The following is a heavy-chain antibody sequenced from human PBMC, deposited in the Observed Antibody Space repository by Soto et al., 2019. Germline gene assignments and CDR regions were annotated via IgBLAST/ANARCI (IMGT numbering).Heavy chain of an antibody. D-gene: IGHD5-12*01. CDR1: GYTFTSYG. CDR2: INAGNGNT. V-gene: IGHV1-3*01. J-gene: IGHJ4*02. Sequence: ASVKVSCKASGYTFTSYGISCVRQAPGQGLEWMGWINAGNGNTKYSQKFQGRVTITRDTSASTAYMELSSLRSEDTAVYYCARAVAVATDFEYWGQGTLVTVSS. CDR3: ARAVAVATDFEY.